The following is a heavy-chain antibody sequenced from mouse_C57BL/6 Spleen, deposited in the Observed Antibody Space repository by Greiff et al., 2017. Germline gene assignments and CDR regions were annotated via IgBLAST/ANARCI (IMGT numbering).Heavy chain of an antibody. CDR2: INPNNGGT. Sequence: EVQLQQSGPELVKPGASVKISCKASGYTFTDYYMNWVKQSHGKSLEWIGDINPNNGGTSYNQKFKGKATLTVDNSTSTAYMELRSLTSEDSAVYYCARGHYYGSPPWFAYWGQGTLVTVSA. CDR3: ARGHYYGSPPWFAY. CDR1: GYTFTDYY. D-gene: IGHD1-1*01. J-gene: IGHJ3*01. V-gene: IGHV1-26*01.